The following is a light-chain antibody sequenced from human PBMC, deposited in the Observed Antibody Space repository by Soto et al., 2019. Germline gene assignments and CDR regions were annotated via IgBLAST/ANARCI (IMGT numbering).Light chain of an antibody. Sequence: EIVLTQSPGTLSLSPGERATLSCRASQSVSSNLAWYKQKPGQAPRLLIYGASTRATGIPASFSGSGSGTEFPLTISSLKSEDFAVYYCQQYNTWWTFGQGTQVDIK. J-gene: IGKJ1*01. CDR3: QQYNTWWT. CDR2: GAS. CDR1: QSVSSN. V-gene: IGKV3-15*01.